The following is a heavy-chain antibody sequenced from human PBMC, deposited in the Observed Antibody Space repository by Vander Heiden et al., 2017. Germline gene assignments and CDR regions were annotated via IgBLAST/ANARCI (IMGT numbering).Heavy chain of an antibody. CDR1: ESTVSSYA. D-gene: IGHD3-9*01. J-gene: IGHJ4*02. CDR2: ISGSGGTT. Sequence: EVQLLESGGGLVQSGGSLRLSFEASESTVSSYAMSWVGQAPGKGLEWVSSISGSGGTTYYTVSVKGRFTISRDNSKNTLYLQMDSLRVEDTAVYYCAKPYDILTASIGDYWGQGTLVTVSS. V-gene: IGHV3-23*01. CDR3: AKPYDILTASIGDY.